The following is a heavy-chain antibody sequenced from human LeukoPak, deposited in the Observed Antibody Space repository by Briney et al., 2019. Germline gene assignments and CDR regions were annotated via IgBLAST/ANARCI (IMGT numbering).Heavy chain of an antibody. V-gene: IGHV3-21*05. CDR2: ISPDSTEI. CDR3: ASGMRVGPNI. J-gene: IGHJ4*02. Sequence: PGGSLRLYCAGAEFIFSGYTKNWVRQAQGPVLEWVSYISPDSTEIYYADSVKGRFTISRDNAKNSLYLQMNSLRAEDTAVYYCASGMRVGPNIWGQGTLVTVSS. D-gene: IGHD1-26*01. CDR1: EFIFSGYT.